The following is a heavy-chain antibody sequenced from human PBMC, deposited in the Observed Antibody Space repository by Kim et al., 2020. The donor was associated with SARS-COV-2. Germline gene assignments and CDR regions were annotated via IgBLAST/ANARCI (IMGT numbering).Heavy chain of an antibody. V-gene: IGHV3-74*01. CDR3: VRDKGLSTTFDY. Sequence: GGSLRLSCAASGFTFSSYWIHWVRQAPGKGLVWVSRINSDGSSATYADSVRGRFTVSRDNAKNTVYVQMNSLRADDTAVYYCVRDKGLSTTFDYWRQGTL. J-gene: IGHJ4*02. CDR1: GFTFSSYW. D-gene: IGHD3-16*02. CDR2: INSDGSSA.